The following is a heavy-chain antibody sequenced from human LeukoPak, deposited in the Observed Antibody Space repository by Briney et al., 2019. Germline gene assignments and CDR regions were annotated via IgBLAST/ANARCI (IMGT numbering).Heavy chain of an antibody. D-gene: IGHD3-9*01. V-gene: IGHV4-34*01. Sequence: EPSETLSLTCAVYGGSFSGYYWSWIRQPPGKGLEWIGEINHSGSTNYNPSLKSRVTISVDTSKNQFSLKLSSVTAADTAVYYCARNLVLRYFDWSRRTHYGMDVWGQGTTVTVSS. J-gene: IGHJ6*02. CDR3: ARNLVLRYFDWSRRTHYGMDV. CDR1: GGSFSGYY. CDR2: INHSGST.